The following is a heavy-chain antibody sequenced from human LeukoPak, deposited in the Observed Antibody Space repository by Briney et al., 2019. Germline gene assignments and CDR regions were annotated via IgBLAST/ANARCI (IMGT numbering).Heavy chain of an antibody. CDR2: ISAYNGNT. J-gene: IGHJ3*02. D-gene: IGHD2-2*01. V-gene: IGHV1-18*01. Sequence: GASVKVSCKASGYTLTRYGISWVRQTGGQGLEWMGWISAYNGNTNYAQKLQGRVTMTTSTSTSTAYMELRSLRSDDTAVYYCARDLIVVVPAARDAFDIWGQGTMVTVSS. CDR3: ARDLIVVVPAARDAFDI. CDR1: GYTLTRYG.